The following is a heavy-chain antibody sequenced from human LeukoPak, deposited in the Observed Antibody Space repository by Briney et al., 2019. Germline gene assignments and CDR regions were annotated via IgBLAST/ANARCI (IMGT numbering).Heavy chain of an antibody. CDR2: IKTDGSET. Sequence: WIRQAPGKGLEWVGHIKTDGSETYYLDSLKGRISISRDNTNNALYLQMNSLRVEDTAIYYCVKNDGWFHLAQWGQGTLVTVSS. CDR3: VKNDGWFHLAQ. J-gene: IGHJ4*02. V-gene: IGHV3-7*03. D-gene: IGHD6-19*01.